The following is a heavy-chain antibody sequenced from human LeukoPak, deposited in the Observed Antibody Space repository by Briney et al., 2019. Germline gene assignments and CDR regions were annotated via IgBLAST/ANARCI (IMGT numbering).Heavy chain of an antibody. J-gene: IGHJ4*02. CDR1: GFTFSSFA. CDR2: ISGSGGTT. D-gene: IGHD6-13*01. V-gene: IGHV3-23*01. Sequence: GGSPRLSCAASGFTFSSFAMSWVRQAPGKGLAWVSAISGSGGTTFYADSVKGRFTISRDNSKNTLSLQMNSLRAEDTAVYYCAKRGSGSTGFDYWGQGTLVTASS. CDR3: AKRGSGSTGFDY.